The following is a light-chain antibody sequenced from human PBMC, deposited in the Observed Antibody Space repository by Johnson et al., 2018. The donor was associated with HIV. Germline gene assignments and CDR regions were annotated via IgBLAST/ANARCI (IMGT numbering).Light chain of an antibody. CDR3: GTWDSSLSAYV. J-gene: IGLJ1*01. V-gene: IGLV1-51*01. CDR1: NSNIGNNY. CDR2: DNN. Sequence: QSVLTQPPSVSAAPRQKVTISCSGSNSNIGNNYVSWYQQVPGTAPKLLIYDNNKRPSGIPDRFSGSKSGTSATLGITGLQTGDEADYYCGTWDSSLSAYVFGTGTKVTVL.